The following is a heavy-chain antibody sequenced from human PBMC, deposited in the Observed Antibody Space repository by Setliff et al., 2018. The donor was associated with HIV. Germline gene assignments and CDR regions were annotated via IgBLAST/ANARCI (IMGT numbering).Heavy chain of an antibody. V-gene: IGHV4-59*08. CDR3: ARRGYSYVERVYYYYMDV. CDR2: IYNSGST. CDR1: GDSIRSYY. Sequence: PSETLSLTCTVSGDSIRSYYWSWIRQPPGKGLEWIGYIYNSGSTNYNPSLKSRVTISVDTSKNQISLKLSSVTAADTAMYYCARRGYSYVERVYYYYMDVWGKGTTVTVSS. J-gene: IGHJ6*03. D-gene: IGHD5-18*01.